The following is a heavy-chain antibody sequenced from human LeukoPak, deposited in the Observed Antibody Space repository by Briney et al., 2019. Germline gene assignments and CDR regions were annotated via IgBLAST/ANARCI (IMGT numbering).Heavy chain of an antibody. CDR2: ISGSGDNT. Sequence: QAGGSLRLSCAASGFTFSSYAMTWVRQAPGRGLEWVSAISGSGDNTYHADSVKGRFTISRDNSKNTLYLQMNSLRVEDTAVYDCARRITVAGIIFDYWGQGTLVTVSS. CDR3: ARRITVAGIIFDY. J-gene: IGHJ4*02. D-gene: IGHD6-19*01. CDR1: GFTFSSYA. V-gene: IGHV3-23*01.